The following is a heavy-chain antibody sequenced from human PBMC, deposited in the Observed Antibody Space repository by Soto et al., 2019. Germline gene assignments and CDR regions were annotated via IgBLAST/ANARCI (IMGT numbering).Heavy chain of an antibody. V-gene: IGHV1-18*01. CDR2: ISAYNGNT. D-gene: IGHD2-2*01. J-gene: IGHJ3*02. CDR1: GYTFTSYG. CDR3: ARGTYCISTSCSNDAFDI. Sequence: QVQLVQSGAEVKKPGASVKVSCKASGYTFTSYGISWVRQAPGQGLEWMGWISAYNGNTNYAQKLQGRVTMTTDTSTSTAYMELRSLRSDDTAVYYCARGTYCISTSCSNDAFDIWGQGTMVTVSS.